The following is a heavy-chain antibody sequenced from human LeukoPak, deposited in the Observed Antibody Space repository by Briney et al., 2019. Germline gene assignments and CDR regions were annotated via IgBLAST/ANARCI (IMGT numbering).Heavy chain of an antibody. D-gene: IGHD3-3*01. Sequence: ASVTVSCKASGYTFTSYDINWVRQATGQGLEWMGWMNPNSGNTGYAQKFQGRVTMTRNTSISTAYMELSSLRSEDTAVYYCARGKGRGYDFWSGYYTYNWNDGTPFFDYWGQGTLVTVSS. CDR1: GYTFTSYD. CDR2: MNPNSGNT. J-gene: IGHJ4*02. CDR3: ARGKGRGYDFWSGYYTYNWNDGTPFFDY. V-gene: IGHV1-8*01.